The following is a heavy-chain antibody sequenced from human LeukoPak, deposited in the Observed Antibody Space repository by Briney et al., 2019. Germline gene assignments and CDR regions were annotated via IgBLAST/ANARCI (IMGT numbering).Heavy chain of an antibody. Sequence: GRSLRLSCAASGFAFSSYDMHWVRQAPGKGLEWVAVISYDGSDKYYVDSVKGRFTISRDNAKNTLYLQMNSLRAEDTAVYYCARGRYYGMDVWGQGTTVTVSS. V-gene: IGHV3-30*03. CDR2: ISYDGSDK. J-gene: IGHJ6*02. CDR1: GFAFSSYD. CDR3: ARGRYYGMDV.